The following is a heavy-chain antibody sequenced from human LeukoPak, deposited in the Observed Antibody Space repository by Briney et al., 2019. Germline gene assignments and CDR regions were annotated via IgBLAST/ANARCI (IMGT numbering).Heavy chain of an antibody. D-gene: IGHD3-10*01. CDR1: AHTLGYY. Sequence: ASVKVSCKASAHTLGYYMHWVRQAPGPGLEWMGWINPNSGGTNYAQKFQGRVTMTRDTSISTAFMELSRLRSDDTAVYYCARDLSITMVRAPFYWGPGTPVTVSS. J-gene: IGHJ4*02. V-gene: IGHV1-2*02. CDR3: ARDLSITMVRAPFY. CDR2: INPNSGGT.